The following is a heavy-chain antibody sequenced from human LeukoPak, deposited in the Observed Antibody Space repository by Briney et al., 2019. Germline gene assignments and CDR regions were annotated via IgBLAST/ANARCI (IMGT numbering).Heavy chain of an antibody. J-gene: IGHJ4*02. V-gene: IGHV3-11*01. CDR3: ARRTRAVINPYYFDY. CDR2: ISSSSSTI. CDR1: GFTFSDYY. Sequence: GGSLRLSCAASGFTFSDYYMSWIRQAPGKGLEWVSYISSSSSTIYYADSVKGRFTISRDNAKNSLYLQMNSLRAEDTAVYYCARRTRAVINPYYFDYWGQGTLVTVSS. D-gene: IGHD1-7*01.